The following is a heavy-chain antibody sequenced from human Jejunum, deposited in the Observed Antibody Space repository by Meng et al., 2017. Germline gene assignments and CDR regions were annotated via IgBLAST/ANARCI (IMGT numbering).Heavy chain of an antibody. CDR2: ISEDGSKT. CDR3: AGDWSSTITVIDH. Sequence: GESLKISCAASGFIFSSYGMHWVRQAPGKGLEWVTDISEDGSKTYYAESVKGRFTISRDNSKNTLFLQMNSLRVEDTAVYYCAGDWSSTITVIDHWGQGTLVTVSS. V-gene: IGHV3-30*04. CDR1: GFIFSSYG. D-gene: IGHD5-24*01. J-gene: IGHJ4*02.